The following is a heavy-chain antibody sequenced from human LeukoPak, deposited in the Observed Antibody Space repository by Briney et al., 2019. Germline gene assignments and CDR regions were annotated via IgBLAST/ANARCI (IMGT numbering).Heavy chain of an antibody. CDR1: GGSISSGSYY. CDR3: ARADGYYYYGMDV. J-gene: IGHJ6*02. D-gene: IGHD5-24*01. Sequence: PSETLSLTCTVSGGSISSGSYYWSWIRQPAGKGLEWIGRIYTSGSTNYNPSLKNRVTISVDTSKNQFSLKLSSVTAADTAVYYCARADGYYYYGMDVWGQGTTVTVSS. CDR2: IYTSGST. V-gene: IGHV4-61*02.